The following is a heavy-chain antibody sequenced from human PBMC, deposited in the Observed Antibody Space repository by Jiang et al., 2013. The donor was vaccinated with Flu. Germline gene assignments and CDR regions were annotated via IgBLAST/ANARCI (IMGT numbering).Heavy chain of an antibody. CDR3: ARDGSDCSGGSCHTPYDY. CDR1: GYTFTSYY. J-gene: IGHJ4*02. CDR2: INPSGGST. D-gene: IGHD2-15*01. Sequence: SGAEVKKPGASVKVSCKASGYTFTSYYMHWVRQAPGQGLEWMGIINPSGGSTSYAQKFQGRVTMTRDTSTSTVYMELSSLRSEDTAVYYCARDGSDCSGGSCHTPYDYWGQGTLVTVSS. V-gene: IGHV1-46*01.